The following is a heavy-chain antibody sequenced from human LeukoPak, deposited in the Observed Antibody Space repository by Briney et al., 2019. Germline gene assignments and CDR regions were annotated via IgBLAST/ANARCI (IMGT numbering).Heavy chain of an antibody. CDR2: IYYSGST. CDR1: GGSISSYY. J-gene: IGHJ3*02. Sequence: PLETLSLTCTVSGGSISSYYWSWIRQPPGKGLEWIGYIYYSGSTNYNPSLKSRVTISVDTSKNQFSLKLSSVTAADTAVYYCARDGRYYYDSSGYYYDIWGQGTMVTVSS. V-gene: IGHV4-59*01. CDR3: ARDGRYYYDSSGYYYDI. D-gene: IGHD3-22*01.